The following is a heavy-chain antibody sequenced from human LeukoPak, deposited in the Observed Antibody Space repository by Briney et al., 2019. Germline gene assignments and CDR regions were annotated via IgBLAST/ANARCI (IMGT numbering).Heavy chain of an antibody. CDR1: GYTFTDYY. J-gene: IGHJ4*02. CDR3: ARRRDSSSGFDY. Sequence: ASVKVSCKASGYTFTDYYMYWVRQAPGQGLEWMGWINTNGGGTNYAQKFQDRVTMTRDTSISTAYMDLSSLRSDDTAVYYCARRRDSSSGFDYWGQGTLVTVSS. V-gene: IGHV1-2*02. D-gene: IGHD6-6*01. CDR2: INTNGGGT.